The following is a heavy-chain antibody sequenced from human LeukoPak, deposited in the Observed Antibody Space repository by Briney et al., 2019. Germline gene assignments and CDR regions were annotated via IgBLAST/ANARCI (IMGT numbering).Heavy chain of an antibody. J-gene: IGHJ4*02. CDR3: ASGFGPHGYGSGLN. D-gene: IGHD3-10*01. V-gene: IGHV3-11*04. CDR2: ISSSGTTI. Sequence: PGGSLRLSCTASGFPFSDYYMNWIRQAPGKGLEWVSYISSSGTTIYYADSVKGRFTISRDNAKNSLYLQMNSLRAEDTAVYYCASGFGPHGYGSGLNWGQGTLVTVSS. CDR1: GFPFSDYY.